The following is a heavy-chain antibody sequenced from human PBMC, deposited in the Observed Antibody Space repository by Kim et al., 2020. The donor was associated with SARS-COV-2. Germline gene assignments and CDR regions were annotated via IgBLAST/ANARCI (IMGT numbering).Heavy chain of an antibody. D-gene: IGHD3-10*01. CDR1: GGSFTGFF. CDR3: ARGLLNGYAMTRGVIRHFDS. CDR2: INHLGGT. J-gene: IGHJ4*01. Sequence: SETLSLTCAVDGGSFTGFFWEWIRHSPGKGLEWIGEINHLGGTNYNPSLRSRVIISVDTSERQLSLKVTSLTAADTAVYYCARGLLNGYAMTRGVIRHFDSWGQGIPVTVSS. V-gene: IGHV4-34*01.